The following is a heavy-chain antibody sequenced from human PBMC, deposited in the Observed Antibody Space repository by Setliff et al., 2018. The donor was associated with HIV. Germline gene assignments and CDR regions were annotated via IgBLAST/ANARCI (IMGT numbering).Heavy chain of an antibody. Sequence: SETLSLTCSLSGGSINDHYFSWIRQSPGKGLEWIGSINYSGRPKYNPSLNSRGTISLDTSKNELSLKLTSVTAADTALYYCARDPLGYNWRRYFDFWGQGAVVTVSS. V-gene: IGHV4-59*11. CDR2: INYSGRP. D-gene: IGHD3-16*01. CDR3: ARDPLGYNWRRYFDF. J-gene: IGHJ4*02. CDR1: GGSINDHY.